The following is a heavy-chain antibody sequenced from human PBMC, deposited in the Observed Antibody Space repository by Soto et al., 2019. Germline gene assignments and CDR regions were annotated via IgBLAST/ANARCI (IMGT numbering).Heavy chain of an antibody. CDR3: ARDGAVAGDSNCDY. J-gene: IGHJ4*02. D-gene: IGHD6-19*01. CDR1: GYTFTRYA. CDR2: INAGNGNT. V-gene: IGHV1-3*01. Sequence: ASVKVSCKASGYTFTRYAMHWVRQAPGQRLEWMGWINAGNGNTKYSQKFQGRVTITTDTSASTAYMELSSLRSEDTAVYYCARDGAVAGDSNCDYWGQGTLVTFAS.